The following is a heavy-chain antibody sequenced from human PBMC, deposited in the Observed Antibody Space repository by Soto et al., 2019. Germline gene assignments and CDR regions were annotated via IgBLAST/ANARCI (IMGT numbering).Heavy chain of an antibody. Sequence: QVQLEQSGAEVKKPGSSVKVSCKASGGTFSNSAISWVRQSPGQGLEWMGGIMPIFRTPDYAQKFQGRVTITADKSTSTAYMELSGLRSEDTAVYDCARDKYRRHIGGNYYYMMDVWGQGTTVTVSS. J-gene: IGHJ6*02. CDR2: IMPIFRTP. D-gene: IGHD3-16*01. CDR3: ARDKYRRHIGGNYYYMMDV. V-gene: IGHV1-69*14. CDR1: GGTFSNSA.